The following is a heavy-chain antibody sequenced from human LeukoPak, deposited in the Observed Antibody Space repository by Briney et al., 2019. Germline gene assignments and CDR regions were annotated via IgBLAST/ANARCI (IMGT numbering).Heavy chain of an antibody. J-gene: IGHJ4*02. V-gene: IGHV3-66*04. CDR3: ARQRGNYFDY. CDR2: IYSGGDT. CDR1: GFTVSSNH. Sequence: GGSLRLSCAASGFTVSSNHMSWVRQAPGKGLEWVSFIYSGGDTNYADSVQGRFTIFRDNAKNSLYLQMNSLRDEDTAVYYCARQRGNYFDYWGQGTLVTVSS. D-gene: IGHD3-16*01.